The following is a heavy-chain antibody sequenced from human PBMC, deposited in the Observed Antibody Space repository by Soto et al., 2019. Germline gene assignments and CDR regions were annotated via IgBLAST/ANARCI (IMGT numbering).Heavy chain of an antibody. CDR1: GGSVNSGSYY. CDR3: ARAQGDIAMDY. Sequence: QVQLQESGPGLVKPSETLSLTCTVSGGSVNSGSYYWSWVRQPPGKGLEWIGYIYYSGSTRYNPSLKSRVTVSVDTSKNQFSLKLSSVTAADTSVYYCARAQGDIAMDYWGQGTLVTVSS. V-gene: IGHV4-61*01. D-gene: IGHD5-18*01. CDR2: IYYSGST. J-gene: IGHJ4*02.